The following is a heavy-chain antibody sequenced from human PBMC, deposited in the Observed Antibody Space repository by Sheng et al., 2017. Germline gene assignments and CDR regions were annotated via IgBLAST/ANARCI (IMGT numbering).Heavy chain of an antibody. D-gene: IGHD2-2*01. J-gene: IGHJ3*02. Sequence: EVQLVESGGGLVQPGGSLRLSCAASEFTFSSYAMTWVRQAPGKGLEWVSIISGSGGSTYYADSVKGRFTISRDNSKNTLYLQINSLRAEDTAVYYCAKAQRSYQMSDAFDIWGQGTMVTVSS. CDR2: ISGSGGST. CDR3: AKAQRSYQMSDAFDI. CDR1: EFTFSSYA. V-gene: IGHV3-23*04.